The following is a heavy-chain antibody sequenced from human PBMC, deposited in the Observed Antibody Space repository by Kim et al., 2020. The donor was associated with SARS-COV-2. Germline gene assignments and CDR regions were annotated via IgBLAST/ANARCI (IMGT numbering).Heavy chain of an antibody. CDR2: IYYNGGT. CDR1: GGSINSYF. Sequence: SETLSLTCTVSGGSINSYFWNWIRQPPGKGLEWIGYIYYNGGTTYNPSLKSRVAMSVDTSKNHFSLKLSSVTAADTAVYYCAKGGRGAAAGFDYWGQG. D-gene: IGHD6-13*01. V-gene: IGHV4-59*01. CDR3: AKGGRGAAAGFDY. J-gene: IGHJ4*02.